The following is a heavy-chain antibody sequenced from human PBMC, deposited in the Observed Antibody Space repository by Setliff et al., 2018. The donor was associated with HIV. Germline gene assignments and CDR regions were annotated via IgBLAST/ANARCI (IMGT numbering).Heavy chain of an antibody. J-gene: IGHJ4*02. Sequence: ASVKVSCKTSGYPFTDYFIHWIQQAPGKGLEWMGRVDPEGGETRYAEKFQGRVTMTADTSTDTAYMELSSVRSEDTAVYYCATEGPPPRTSDFEYWGQGTLVTVS. CDR3: ATEGPPPRTSDFEY. CDR1: GYPFTDYF. V-gene: IGHV1-69-2*01. CDR2: VDPEGGET. D-gene: IGHD1-1*01.